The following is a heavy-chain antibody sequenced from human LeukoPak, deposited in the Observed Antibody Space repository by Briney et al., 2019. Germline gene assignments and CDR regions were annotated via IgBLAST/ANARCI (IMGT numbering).Heavy chain of an antibody. J-gene: IGHJ6*02. D-gene: IGHD2-15*01. V-gene: IGHV3-11*04. CDR2: ISNSGSII. CDR3: ARCIGYCRIYGMDV. Sequence: GGSLRLSCAASGFTFSDYYMSWIRQAPGKGLEWVSYISNSGSIIYYADSLKGRFTISRDNAKNSLFLQMNSLRAEDTAVYYCARCIGYCRIYGMDVWGQGTTVTVSS. CDR1: GFTFSDYY.